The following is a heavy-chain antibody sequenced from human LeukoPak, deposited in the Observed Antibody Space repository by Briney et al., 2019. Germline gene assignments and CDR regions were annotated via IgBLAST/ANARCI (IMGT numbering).Heavy chain of an antibody. CDR2: INPNSGGT. CDR3: ASSLGFYYYYMDV. D-gene: IGHD2-2*01. CDR1: GYTFTGYY. Sequence: ASVKVSCKASGYTFTGYYMHWVRQAPGQGLEWMGWINPNSGGTNYAQKFQGRVTMARDTSISTAYMELSRLRYDDTAVYYCASSLGFYYYYMDVWGKGTTVTVSS. J-gene: IGHJ6*03. V-gene: IGHV1-2*02.